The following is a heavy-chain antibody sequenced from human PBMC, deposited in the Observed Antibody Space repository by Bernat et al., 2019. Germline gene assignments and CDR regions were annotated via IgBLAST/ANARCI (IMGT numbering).Heavy chain of an antibody. CDR1: GGSISTSSYY. CDR2: IYFSGGT. CDR3: ARGYGYTWGNDDC. V-gene: IGHV4-39*01. D-gene: IGHD5-24*01. J-gene: IGHJ4*02. Sequence: QLQLQESGPRLVKPSETLSLTCTVSGGSISTSSYYWGWIRQPPGKGLEWIGTIYFSGGTYYNPSLKSRVTMSVDTSKSQFSLRLSSVTAADTAVYYCARGYGYTWGNDDCWGQGTLVTVSS.